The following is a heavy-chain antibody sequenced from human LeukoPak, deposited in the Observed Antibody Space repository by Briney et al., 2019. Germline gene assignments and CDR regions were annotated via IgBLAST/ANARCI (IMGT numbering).Heavy chain of an antibody. J-gene: IGHJ4*02. CDR1: GFTFDDYG. D-gene: IGHD4-23*01. CDR3: ARGGRAVVSSPSYYFDY. Sequence: GSLGVSCAASGFTFDDYGMSWVRPDPGEGPEWVSGINWNGGSTGYADSVKGRFTISRDKAKNSLYLQVNSLRAEDTALYHCARGGRAVVSSPSYYFDYCGQGTLVTVST. CDR2: INWNGGST. V-gene: IGHV3-20*01.